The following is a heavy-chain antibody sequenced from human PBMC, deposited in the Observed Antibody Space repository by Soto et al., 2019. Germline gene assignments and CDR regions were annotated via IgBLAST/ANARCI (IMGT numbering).Heavy chain of an antibody. CDR2: INHSGST. CDR3: ASVGVVHRTDY. CDR1: GGSFSGYY. Sequence: SETLSLTCAVYGGSFSGYYWSWIRQPPGKGLEWIGEINHSGSTNYNPSLKSRVTISVDTSKNQFSLKLSSVTAADTAVYYCASVGVVHRTDYWGQGTLVTVSS. D-gene: IGHD3-3*01. J-gene: IGHJ4*02. V-gene: IGHV4-34*01.